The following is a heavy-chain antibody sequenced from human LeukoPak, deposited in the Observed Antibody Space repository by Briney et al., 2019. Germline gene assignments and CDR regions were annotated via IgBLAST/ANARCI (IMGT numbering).Heavy chain of an antibody. Sequence: PGRSLRLSCTASGFTFGDYAMNWVRQAPGKGLEWVSSISSNSRYIYYADSMRGRFTISRDNAKNSLYLQMDSLKPEDTAVYYCARVAEAAAFDSWGQGTLVTVSS. D-gene: IGHD6-13*01. V-gene: IGHV3-21*06. CDR2: ISSNSRYI. CDR1: GFTFGDYA. J-gene: IGHJ4*02. CDR3: ARVAEAAAFDS.